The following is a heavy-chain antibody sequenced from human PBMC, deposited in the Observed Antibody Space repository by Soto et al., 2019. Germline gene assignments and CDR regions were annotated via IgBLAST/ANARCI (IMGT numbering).Heavy chain of an antibody. Sequence: QLQLQESGPGLVKPSETLSLTCTAARGSISSSSYYWGWIRQPPGKGLEWIASIYYSGSTYYNPSLKSRVNISIDTSRNQFSLKLTSVTAADTGLYYCARLGGSGKFYYVMDVWGQGTTVIVSS. CDR3: ARLGGSGKFYYVMDV. J-gene: IGHJ6*02. V-gene: IGHV4-39*01. CDR1: RGSISSSSYY. D-gene: IGHD1-26*01. CDR2: IYYSGST.